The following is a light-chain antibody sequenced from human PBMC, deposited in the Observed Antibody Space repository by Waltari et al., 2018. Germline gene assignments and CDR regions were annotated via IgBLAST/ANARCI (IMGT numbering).Light chain of an antibody. CDR1: SGHISNV. Sequence: QLVLTQSPSASASLAAPVKLTCTLSSGHISNVIALLQQNPRKGARYLRKVNSDGRHSKGDDIPVRFSGSSSGSERYLTISSLQSEDEADYYCQTGGHGTWVFGGGTKLTVL. CDR3: QTGGHGTWV. J-gene: IGLJ3*02. V-gene: IGLV4-69*01. CDR2: VNSDGRH.